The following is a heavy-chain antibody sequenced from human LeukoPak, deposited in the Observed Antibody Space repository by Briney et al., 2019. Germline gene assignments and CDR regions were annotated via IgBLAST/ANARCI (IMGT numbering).Heavy chain of an antibody. CDR3: ARVGGSYRIDY. Sequence: SETLSLTCTVSGGSISSYYWSWIRQPPGKGLEWIGYIYCSGSTNYNPSLKSRVTISVDTSKNQFSLKLSSVTAADTAVYYCARVGGSYRIDYWGQGTLVTVSS. D-gene: IGHD1-26*01. CDR2: IYCSGST. V-gene: IGHV4-59*01. J-gene: IGHJ4*02. CDR1: GGSISSYY.